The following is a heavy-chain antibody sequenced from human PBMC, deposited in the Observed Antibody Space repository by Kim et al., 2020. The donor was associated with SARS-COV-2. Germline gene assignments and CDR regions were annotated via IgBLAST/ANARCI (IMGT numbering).Heavy chain of an antibody. J-gene: IGHJ6*02. CDR1: GYTFTSYA. D-gene: IGHD2-2*01. CDR3: ARDLSLVVPAAMRRNYYYYGMDV. V-gene: IGHV1-3*01. CDR2: INAGNGNT. Sequence: ASVKVSCKASGYTFTSYAMHWVRQAPGQRLEWMGWINAGNGNTKYSQKLQGRVTITRDTSASTAYMELSSLRSEDTAVYYCARDLSLVVPAAMRRNYYYYGMDVWGQGTTVTVSS.